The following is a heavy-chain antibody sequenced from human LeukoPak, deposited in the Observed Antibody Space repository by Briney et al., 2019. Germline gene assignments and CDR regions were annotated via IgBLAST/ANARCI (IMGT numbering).Heavy chain of an antibody. CDR1: GYSISSGDY. V-gene: IGHV4-38-2*01. Sequence: SETLSLTCAVSGYSISSGDYWGWIRQPPGKGLEWIGSIFNSGSTYYNPSLKSRVTISADTSKRHFSLKLSSVTAADTAVYHCARNRSEPLGNGGSFDYWGQGTLVTVSS. J-gene: IGHJ4*02. CDR3: ARNRSEPLGNGGSFDY. CDR2: IFNSGST. D-gene: IGHD3-16*01.